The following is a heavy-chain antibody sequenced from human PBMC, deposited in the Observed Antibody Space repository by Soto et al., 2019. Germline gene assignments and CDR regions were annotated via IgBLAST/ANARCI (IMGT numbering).Heavy chain of an antibody. V-gene: IGHV3-7*03. CDR2: IKEDGSEK. CDR1: GFILRNYW. CDR3: ARYRSLDP. J-gene: IGHJ5*02. D-gene: IGHD3-16*02. Sequence: GGSLRLSCADSGFILRNYWMSWVRQAPGMGLQWMASIKEDGSEKYYVDPVRGRFTISRENAKNSLYLQMNSLGAEDTAVYYCARYRSLDPWGQGILVTVSS.